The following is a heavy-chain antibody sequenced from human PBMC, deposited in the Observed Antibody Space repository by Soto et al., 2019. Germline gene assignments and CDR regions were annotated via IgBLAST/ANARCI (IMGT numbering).Heavy chain of an antibody. CDR3: ASKGVSSSWFSYYYGMDV. CDR2: IYYSGST. V-gene: IGHV4-39*01. Sequence: QLQLQESGPGLVKPSETLSLTCTVSGGSISSSSYYWGWIRQPPGKGLAWLGSIYYSGSTYYNPSLKSRVTISVDTSKNQFSLKLSSVTAADTAVYYCASKGVSSSWFSYYYGMDVWGQGTTVTVAS. J-gene: IGHJ6*02. D-gene: IGHD6-13*01. CDR1: GGSISSSSYY.